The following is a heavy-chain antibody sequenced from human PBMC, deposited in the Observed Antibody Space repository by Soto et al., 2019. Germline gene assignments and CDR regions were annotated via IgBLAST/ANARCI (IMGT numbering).Heavy chain of an antibody. CDR3: ARTITGYFWAGDY. CDR1: GFTLNMYA. V-gene: IGHV3-23*01. Sequence: GGSLRLSCAASGFTLNMYAMSWVRQAPGKGLEWVSGIGGSGANTYYADFVKGRFTISRDNSKNTLYLQMDSLRAEDTAIYYCARTITGYFWAGDYWGQGTLVTVSS. J-gene: IGHJ4*02. D-gene: IGHD1-1*01. CDR2: IGGSGANT.